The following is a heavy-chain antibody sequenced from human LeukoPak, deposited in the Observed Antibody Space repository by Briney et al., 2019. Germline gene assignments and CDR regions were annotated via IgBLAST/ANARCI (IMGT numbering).Heavy chain of an antibody. Sequence: GASVKVSCKASGYTFTSYAMHWVRQAPGQRLEWMGWINAGNGNTKYSQKFQGRVTITRDTSASTAYMELSSLRSEDTAVYYCARSQYGYGRNHYYGMDVWGKGTTVTVSS. D-gene: IGHD5-18*01. J-gene: IGHJ6*04. CDR3: ARSQYGYGRNHYYGMDV. CDR2: INAGNGNT. V-gene: IGHV1-3*01. CDR1: GYTFTSYA.